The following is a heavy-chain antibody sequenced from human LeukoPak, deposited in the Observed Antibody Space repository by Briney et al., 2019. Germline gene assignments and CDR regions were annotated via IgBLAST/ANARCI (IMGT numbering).Heavy chain of an antibody. CDR2: IGWNSHII. V-gene: IGHV3-9*01. CDR3: AKDRDSSGFAPYFDY. D-gene: IGHD3-22*01. CDR1: GFTFNDYA. Sequence: PGGSLRLSCAASGFTFNDYAMHWVRQAPGKGLEWVSGIGWNSHIIGYEDSVKGRFTISRDNARNSLSLQMNSLRAEDTAFYYCAKDRDSSGFAPYFDYWGQGILATVSS. J-gene: IGHJ4*02.